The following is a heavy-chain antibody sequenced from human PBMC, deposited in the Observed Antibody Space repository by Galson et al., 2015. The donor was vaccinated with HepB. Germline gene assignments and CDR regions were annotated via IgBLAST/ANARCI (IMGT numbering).Heavy chain of an antibody. J-gene: IGHJ1*01. CDR2: VTAGNGNT. CDR3: ALRYYDVLTGYTDYFEH. CDR1: GYTFSSYA. V-gene: IGHV1-3*01. D-gene: IGHD3-9*01. Sequence: SVKVSCKASGYTFSSYAVHWVRQAPGQRLEWMGWVTAGNGNTKYSEKFQGSVTMTRDTSASTAYMELSSLRSEDTAVYYCALRYYDVLTGYTDYFEHWGKGTLVTVSS.